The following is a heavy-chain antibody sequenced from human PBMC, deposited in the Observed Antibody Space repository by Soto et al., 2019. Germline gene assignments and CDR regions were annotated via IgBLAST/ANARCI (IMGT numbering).Heavy chain of an antibody. CDR2: ISSSGGST. Sequence: GGSLRLSCAASGFTFNTYAMNWVRQAPGKGLEWVSLISSSGGSTYYADSVKGRFTISRDNAKNTLYLQMNSLRAEDTAVYYCAIRASYYDSSGYFDYWGQGTLVTVSS. CDR3: AIRASYYDSSGYFDY. V-gene: IGHV3-23*01. CDR1: GFTFNTYA. J-gene: IGHJ4*02. D-gene: IGHD3-22*01.